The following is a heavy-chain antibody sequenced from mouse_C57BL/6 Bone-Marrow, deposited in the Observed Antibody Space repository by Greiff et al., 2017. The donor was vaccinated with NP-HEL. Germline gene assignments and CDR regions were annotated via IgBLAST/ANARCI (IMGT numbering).Heavy chain of an antibody. V-gene: IGHV5-6*01. J-gene: IGHJ3*01. CDR2: ISSGGSYT. D-gene: IGHD2-4*01. Sequence: EVKLMESGGDLVKPGGSLKLSCAASGFTFSSYGMSWVRQTPDERLEWVATISSGGSYTYYPDSVKGRFTISRDNAKNTLYLQMSSLKSEDTAMYYCARHRAIYYDYDGGFAYWGQGTLVTVSA. CDR3: ARHRAIYYDYDGGFAY. CDR1: GFTFSSYG.